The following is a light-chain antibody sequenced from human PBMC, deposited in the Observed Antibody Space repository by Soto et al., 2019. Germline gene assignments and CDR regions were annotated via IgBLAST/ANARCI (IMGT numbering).Light chain of an antibody. J-gene: IGLJ2*01. CDR1: SSDVGDYNY. CDR2: GVN. Sequence: QSVLTQPASVSGSPGQSITISCTGTSSDVGDYNYVSWYQQHPGKAPKLMISGVNNRPSGVSNRFSGSKSGNTASLTISGLQAEDEADYYCSSYTSSITVVFGGGTKLTVL. V-gene: IGLV2-14*01. CDR3: SSYTSSITVV.